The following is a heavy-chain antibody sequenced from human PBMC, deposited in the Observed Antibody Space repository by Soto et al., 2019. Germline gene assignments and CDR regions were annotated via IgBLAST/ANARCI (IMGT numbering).Heavy chain of an antibody. CDR3: ARDSDHDILTGDYYYYYGMDV. CDR2: ISSSSSYI. CDR1: GFTFSSYS. D-gene: IGHD3-9*01. Sequence: GGSLRLSCAASGFTFSSYSMNWVRQAPGKGLEWVSSISSSSSYIYYADSVKGRFTISRDNAKNSLYLQMNSLRAEDTAVYYCARDSDHDILTGDYYYYYGMDVWGQGTTVTVSS. J-gene: IGHJ6*02. V-gene: IGHV3-21*01.